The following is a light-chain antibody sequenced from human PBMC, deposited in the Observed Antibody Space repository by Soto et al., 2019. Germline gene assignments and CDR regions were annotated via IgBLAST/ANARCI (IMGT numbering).Light chain of an antibody. J-gene: IGKJ4*01. V-gene: IGKV1-6*01. CDR2: SAS. CDR3: LQESDYPLT. CDR1: QGVRDD. Sequence: IQMTQYKSSLSASVGDRVTITCRASQGVRDDVGWYQQKPGKAPKLLIYSASTLQSGVPSRFSGSGSGTDFTLTISVLLHEDFATYYCLQESDYPLTFGGGTKVDIK.